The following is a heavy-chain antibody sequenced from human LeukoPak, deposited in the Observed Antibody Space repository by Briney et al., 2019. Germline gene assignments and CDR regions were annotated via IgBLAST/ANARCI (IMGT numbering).Heavy chain of an antibody. CDR3: ARGWSGDTAMVKRFYYFDY. J-gene: IGHJ4*02. Sequence: PSETLSLTCAVYGGSFSGYYWSWIRQPPGKGLEWIGEINHSGSTNYNPSLKSRVTISVDTSKNQFSLKLSSVTAADTAVYYCARGWSGDTAMVKRFYYFDYWGQGTLVTVSS. V-gene: IGHV4-34*01. D-gene: IGHD5-18*01. CDR2: INHSGST. CDR1: GGSFSGYY.